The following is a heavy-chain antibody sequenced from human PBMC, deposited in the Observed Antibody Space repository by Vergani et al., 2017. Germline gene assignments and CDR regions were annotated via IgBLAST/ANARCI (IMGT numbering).Heavy chain of an antibody. J-gene: IGHJ4*02. CDR1: GFTFSSYE. CDR2: ISSSSSYI. Sequence: EVQLVESGGGLVQPGGSLRLSCAASGFTFSSYEMNWVRQAPGKGLEWVSYISSSSSYIYYADSVKGRFTISRDNAKNSLYLQMNSLRAEDTAVYYCAKSKWELTALSSPLFDYWGQGTLVTVSS. CDR3: AKSKWELTALSSPLFDY. V-gene: IGHV3-48*03. D-gene: IGHD1-26*01.